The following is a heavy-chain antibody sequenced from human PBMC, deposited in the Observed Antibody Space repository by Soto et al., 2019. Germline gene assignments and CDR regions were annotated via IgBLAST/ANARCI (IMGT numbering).Heavy chain of an antibody. J-gene: IGHJ3*01. CDR2: LYDLEGS. Sequence: VQLVESGGGLIQPGESLRLSCAAFGFTISGKKYVAWVRQAPGKGLEWVSALYDLEGSFYAASVKGRFTTSSDSSKTTVYLQMNDLRPDDTAVYYCATWHEREHAYDVWGQGTTVTVSS. V-gene: IGHV3-53*01. D-gene: IGHD1-1*01. CDR1: GFTISGKKY. CDR3: ATWHEREHAYDV.